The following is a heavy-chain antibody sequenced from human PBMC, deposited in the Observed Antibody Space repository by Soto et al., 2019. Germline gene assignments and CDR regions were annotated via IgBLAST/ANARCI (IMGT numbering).Heavy chain of an antibody. CDR2: IIPIFGTA. J-gene: IGHJ6*02. Sequence: ASVKVSCKASGGTFSSYAISWVRQAPGQGLEWMGGIIPIFGTANYAQKFQGRVTITADESTSTAYMELSSLRSEDTAVYYCARDKNYWDWATYGMDVWSQGTTVTGSS. CDR1: GGTFSSYA. CDR3: ARDKNYWDWATYGMDV. V-gene: IGHV1-69*13. D-gene: IGHD1-7*01.